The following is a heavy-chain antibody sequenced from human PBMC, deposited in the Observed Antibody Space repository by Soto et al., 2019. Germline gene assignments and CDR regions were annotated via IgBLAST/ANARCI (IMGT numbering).Heavy chain of an antibody. Sequence: EVQLVESGGGLVQPGGSLRLSCVVSRFTLSDYYMDWVRQAPGKGLEWVGRTRNRANSYTTEYSASVKGRFTISRDDSKNSLYLQMNRLQTEDADVYYCVRGGSIDWRYFDSWGQGTLVTVSS. J-gene: IGHJ4*02. D-gene: IGHD1-1*01. CDR3: VRGGSIDWRYFDS. CDR2: TRNRANSYTT. V-gene: IGHV3-72*01. CDR1: RFTLSDYY.